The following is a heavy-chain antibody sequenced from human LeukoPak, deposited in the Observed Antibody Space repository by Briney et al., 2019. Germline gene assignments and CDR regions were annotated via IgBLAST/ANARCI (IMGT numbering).Heavy chain of an antibody. Sequence: SETLSLTCAVYGGSFSGYYWSWIRQPPGKGLEWIGEINHSGGTNYNPSLKSRVTISVDTSKNQFSLKLSSVTAADTAVYYCARGPYSSDYWGQGTLVTVSS. CDR3: ARGPYSSDY. J-gene: IGHJ4*02. D-gene: IGHD2-15*01. CDR1: GGSFSGYY. CDR2: INHSGGT. V-gene: IGHV4-34*01.